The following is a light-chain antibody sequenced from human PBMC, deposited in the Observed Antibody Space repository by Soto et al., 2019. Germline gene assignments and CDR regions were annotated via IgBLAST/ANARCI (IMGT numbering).Light chain of an antibody. CDR1: SSDVGSYNL. V-gene: IGLV2-23*01. CDR3: CSYAGRGV. CDR2: EGS. J-gene: IGLJ3*02. Sequence: QSALTQPASVSGSPGQSITISCTGTSSDVGSYNLVSWYQQHPGKAPKLMIYEGSKRPSGVSNRFSGSKSGNTASLTISGLQAEDEADYYCCSYAGRGVFGGGTKSPS.